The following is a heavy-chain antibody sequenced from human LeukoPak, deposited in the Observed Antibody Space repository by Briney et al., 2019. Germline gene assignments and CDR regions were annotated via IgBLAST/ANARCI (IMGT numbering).Heavy chain of an antibody. D-gene: IGHD1-1*01. CDR2: IYHSGSP. J-gene: IGHJ4*02. V-gene: IGHV4-4*02. Sequence: SGTLSLTCAVSGGSISSNNWWGWVRQPPGKGLEWIGEIYHSGSPNYNPSLKSRVTISVDKSRNHFSLNLSSVTAADTAMYYCARVNINNWHSCDYWGQGTLVTVSS. CDR1: GGSISSNNW. CDR3: ARVNINNWHSCDY.